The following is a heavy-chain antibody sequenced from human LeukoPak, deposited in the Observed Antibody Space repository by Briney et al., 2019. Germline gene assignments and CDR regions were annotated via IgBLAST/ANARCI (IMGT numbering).Heavy chain of an antibody. CDR2: INHTAIT. V-gene: IGHV4-34*01. CDR3: ARAGGPRRAFDI. Sequence: PSETLSLTCAVYGGSFSRYYWSWIRQPPGEGLGGIGDINHTAITNYNPTLTGRVTISVSTYKSQFSLKLSSVSDADTAVYYCARAGGPRRAFDIWGQGTMVTVSS. CDR1: GGSFSRYY. D-gene: IGHD2-15*01. J-gene: IGHJ3*02.